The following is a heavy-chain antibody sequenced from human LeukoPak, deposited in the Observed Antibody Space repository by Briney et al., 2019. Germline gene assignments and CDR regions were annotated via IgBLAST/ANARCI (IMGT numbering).Heavy chain of an antibody. V-gene: IGHV3-23*01. J-gene: IGHJ4*02. Sequence: GGSLRLSCAASGFTFSSCAMTWVRQAPGKGLEWISAISGSGGRTYHVDSVKGRFTISRDNSKNTLYLQMNSLRVEDTAAYYCAKLPVAGLYFDYWGQGTLVTVSS. CDR2: ISGSGGRT. CDR3: AKLPVAGLYFDY. D-gene: IGHD6-19*01. CDR1: GFTFSSCA.